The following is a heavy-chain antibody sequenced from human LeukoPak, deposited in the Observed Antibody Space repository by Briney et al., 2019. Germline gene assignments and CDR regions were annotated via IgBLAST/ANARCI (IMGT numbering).Heavy chain of an antibody. D-gene: IGHD4-23*01. CDR1: GGTFSSYA. V-gene: IGHV1-69*13. Sequence: SVKVSCKASGGTFSSYAISWVRQAPGQGLEWMGGNIPIFGTANYAQKFQGRVTITADESTSTAYMELSSLRSEDTAVYYCARRLTTVVKNWFDPWGQGTLVTVSS. CDR2: NIPIFGTA. J-gene: IGHJ5*02. CDR3: ARRLTTVVKNWFDP.